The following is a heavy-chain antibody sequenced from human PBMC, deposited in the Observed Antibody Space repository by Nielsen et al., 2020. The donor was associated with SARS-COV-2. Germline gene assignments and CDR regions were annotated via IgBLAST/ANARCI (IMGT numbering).Heavy chain of an antibody. J-gene: IGHJ4*02. V-gene: IGHV3-7*01. Sequence: GESLKISCAASGFTFSSYWMSWVRQAPGKGLEWVANIKQDGSEKYYVDSVKGRFTISRDNAKNSRYLQMNSLRAEDTAVYYCAKDGGPLPPRRLTGFYFDYWGQGTLVTVSS. CDR2: IKQDGSEK. D-gene: IGHD1-14*01. CDR3: AKDGGPLPPRRLTGFYFDY. CDR1: GFTFSSYW.